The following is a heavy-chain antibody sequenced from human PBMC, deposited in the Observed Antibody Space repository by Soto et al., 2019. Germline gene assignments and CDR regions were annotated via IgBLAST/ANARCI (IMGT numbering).Heavy chain of an antibody. CDR1: GFTFSSYS. Sequence: EVQLVESGGGLVQPGGSLRPSCAASGFTFSSYSMNWVRQAQGKGLEWVSYISSSSSTIYYADSVKGRFTISRDNAKNSLYLQMNSLRDEDTAVYYCARTPYSSGWYYFDYWGQGTLVTVSS. CDR2: ISSSSSTI. CDR3: ARTPYSSGWYYFDY. V-gene: IGHV3-48*02. D-gene: IGHD6-19*01. J-gene: IGHJ4*02.